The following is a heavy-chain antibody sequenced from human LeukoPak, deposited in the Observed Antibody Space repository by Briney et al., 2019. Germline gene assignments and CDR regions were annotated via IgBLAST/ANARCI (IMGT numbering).Heavy chain of an antibody. V-gene: IGHV3-30-3*01. D-gene: IGHD3-9*01. CDR2: ISYDGSNK. CDR1: GFTFSSYA. CDR3: ARDNRSAYDILSYYFDY. J-gene: IGHJ4*02. Sequence: GGSLRLSCAASGFTFSSYAMHWVRQAPGKGLEWVAVISYDGSNKYYADSVKGRFTISRDNSKNTLYLQMNSLRAEDTAVYYCARDNRSAYDILSYYFDYWGQGTLVTASS.